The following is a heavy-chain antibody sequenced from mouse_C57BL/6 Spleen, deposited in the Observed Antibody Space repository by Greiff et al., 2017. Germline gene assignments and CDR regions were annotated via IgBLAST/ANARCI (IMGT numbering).Heavy chain of an antibody. CDR1: GYAFTNYL. Sequence: QVQLQQSGAELVRPGTSVKVSCKASGYAFTNYLIEWVKQRPGQGLEWIGVINPGSGGTNYNEKFKGKATLTADKSSSTAYMQLSSLTSEDSAVXFCARYGDVYWYYDVWGTGTTVTVSS. J-gene: IGHJ1*03. D-gene: IGHD1-1*01. CDR3: ARYGDVYWYYDV. CDR2: INPGSGGT. V-gene: IGHV1-54*01.